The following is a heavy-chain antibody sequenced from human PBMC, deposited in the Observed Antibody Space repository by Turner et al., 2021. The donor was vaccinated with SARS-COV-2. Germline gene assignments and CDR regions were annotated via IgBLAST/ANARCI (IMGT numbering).Heavy chain of an antibody. Sequence: QLQLQESGPGLVKPSETLSLACTVSGGSISSSSYYWGWIRQPPGKGLEWIGSIYYSGSTYYNPSLKSRVTISVDTTKNQFSLKLSSVTAADTAVYYWASPSVDFWSGSYYCMDVWGQGTTVTVSS. CDR2: IYYSGST. CDR3: ASPSVDFWSGSYYCMDV. J-gene: IGHJ6*02. CDR1: GGSISSSSYY. V-gene: IGHV4-39*01. D-gene: IGHD3-3*01.